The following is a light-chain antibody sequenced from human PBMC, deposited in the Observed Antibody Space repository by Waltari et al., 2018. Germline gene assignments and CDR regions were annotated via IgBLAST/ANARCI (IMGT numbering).Light chain of an antibody. CDR3: QQSSSTLLFT. Sequence: LQMTQSPSSLSASVGDRVTITCRASRVTSSYLDWYQQKPGKAPKLLISSASILQSGVPSRFSGSGSGTVFTLTISGLQPEDFATYYCQQSSSTLLFTFGPGTKVDIK. V-gene: IGKV1-39*01. CDR2: SAS. J-gene: IGKJ3*01. CDR1: RVTSSY.